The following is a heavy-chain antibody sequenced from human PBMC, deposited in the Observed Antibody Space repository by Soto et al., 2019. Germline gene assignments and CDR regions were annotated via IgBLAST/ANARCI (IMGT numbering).Heavy chain of an antibody. CDR1: GGSISSYY. V-gene: IGHV4-59*01. CDR2: IYDSGST. J-gene: IGHJ5*02. Sequence: SETLSLTCTVSGGSISSYYWSWIRQPPGKGPEWIGYIYDSGSTNYNPSLKSRVTISVDTSKKQFTLKMRSVTAADTAVYYCAREWFGVLSAYNWFDPWGQGILVTVSS. CDR3: AREWFGVLSAYNWFDP. D-gene: IGHD3-10*01.